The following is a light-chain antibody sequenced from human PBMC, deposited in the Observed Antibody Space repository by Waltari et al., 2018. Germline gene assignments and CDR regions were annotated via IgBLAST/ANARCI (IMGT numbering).Light chain of an antibody. CDR2: AAS. Sequence: EIVLTQSPDTLSLSPGERATLSCRTSQTISSDYLAWYQQKPGQAPRLVIYAASNRATGVPDRFSGSGSGTDFTLNISRLEPEDFAVYFCQQFGNSPPIYTFGQGTKVGIK. CDR3: QQFGNSPPIYT. CDR1: QTISSDY. J-gene: IGKJ2*01. V-gene: IGKV3-20*01.